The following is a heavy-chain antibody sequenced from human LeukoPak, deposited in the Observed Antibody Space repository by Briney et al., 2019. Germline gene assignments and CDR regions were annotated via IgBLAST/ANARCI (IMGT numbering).Heavy chain of an antibody. V-gene: IGHV1-2*02. CDR2: INSNNGGA. CDR1: GYSFTGYY. D-gene: IGHD2-15*01. CDR3: ARVYSAGYFGY. J-gene: IGHJ4*02. Sequence: ASVKVSCRAFGYSFTGYYIHWVRQAPGQGLEWMGWINSNNGGADYAQKFQGRVTITRDTSINTVYMEMSRLRSDDTAVYYCARVYSAGYFGYWGQGALVTISS.